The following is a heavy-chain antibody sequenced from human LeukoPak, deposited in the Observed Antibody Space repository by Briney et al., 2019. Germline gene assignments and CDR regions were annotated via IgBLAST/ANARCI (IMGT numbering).Heavy chain of an antibody. CDR2: ISSSSSYI. Sequence: GGSLRLSCAASGFTFSNYNMNWVRQAPGAGLEWVSSISSSSSYIYYADSVKGRFTISRDNAKNSLYLQMNSLRAEDTAVYYCARDGGVDTTMVKDFQHWGQGTLVTVSS. J-gene: IGHJ1*01. D-gene: IGHD5-18*01. V-gene: IGHV3-21*01. CDR1: GFTFSNYN. CDR3: ARDGGVDTTMVKDFQH.